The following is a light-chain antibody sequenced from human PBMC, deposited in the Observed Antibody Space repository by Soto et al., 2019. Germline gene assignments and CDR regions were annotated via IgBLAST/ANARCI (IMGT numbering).Light chain of an antibody. CDR1: QGISTY. CDR3: KQLNSYPLT. J-gene: IGKJ4*01. Sequence: IQLTQSPPSLSASVGDRVTITCRASQGISTYLAWFQQKPGQAPKLLIYAASFLQSGVPSRFSGSGSRTDFTLTISSLQPEDFATYYCKQLNSYPLTFGGGTKVDIK. CDR2: AAS. V-gene: IGKV1-9*01.